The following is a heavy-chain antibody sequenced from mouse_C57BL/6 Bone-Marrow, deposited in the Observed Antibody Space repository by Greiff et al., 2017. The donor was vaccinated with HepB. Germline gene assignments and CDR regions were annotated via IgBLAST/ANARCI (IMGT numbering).Heavy chain of an antibody. V-gene: IGHV14-4*01. CDR3: TTRFPWFAY. J-gene: IGHJ3*01. CDR1: GFTITDDY. CDR2: IGPENGDT. Sequence: VQLQQSGAELVRPGASVKLSCTASGFTITDDYMHWVKQRPEQSLVWIGWIGPENGDTEYASKFQGKATITADTSSNTAYLQLSSLTSEDTAVYYCTTRFPWFAYWGQGTLVTVSA.